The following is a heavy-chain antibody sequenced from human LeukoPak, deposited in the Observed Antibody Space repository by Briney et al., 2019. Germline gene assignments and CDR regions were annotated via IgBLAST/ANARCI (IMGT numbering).Heavy chain of an antibody. CDR2: ISSSSSYI. Sequence: PGGSLRLSCAASGFTFSSYSMNWVRQAPGKGLEWVSSISSSSSYIYYADSVKGRFTISRDNAKNSLYLQMNSLRAEDTAVYYCARDTFGVPYDILTGYLNDAFDIWGQGTMVTVSS. V-gene: IGHV3-21*01. J-gene: IGHJ3*02. CDR1: GFTFSSYS. D-gene: IGHD3-9*01. CDR3: ARDTFGVPYDILTGYLNDAFDI.